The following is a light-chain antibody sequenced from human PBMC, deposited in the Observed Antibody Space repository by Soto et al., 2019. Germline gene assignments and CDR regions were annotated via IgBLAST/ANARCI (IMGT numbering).Light chain of an antibody. Sequence: DIQMTQSPSSVSASVGDRVTITCRSSEAISTWLAWYQQKPGKAPKLLIYAASSLQSGVPSRFSGSGAGTDFTLTISSLQPQDFATYYCQHADSFPRRTFGQGTRLDI. V-gene: IGKV1-12*01. CDR1: EAISTW. J-gene: IGKJ5*01. CDR2: AAS. CDR3: QHADSFPRRT.